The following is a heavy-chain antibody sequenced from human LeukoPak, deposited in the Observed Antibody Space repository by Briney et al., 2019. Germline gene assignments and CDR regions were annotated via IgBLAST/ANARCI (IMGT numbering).Heavy chain of an antibody. V-gene: IGHV1-8*01. Sequence: ASVKVSCTASGYTFTSYDINWVRQAGGQGLEWMGWMNPNSGNTGYAQKFQGRVTMTRDTSISTAYMELSSLRSEDTAVYYCAVRWLQGNWGLNWFDPWGQGTLVTVSS. CDR3: AVRWLQGNWGLNWFDP. D-gene: IGHD5-24*01. CDR2: MNPNSGNT. J-gene: IGHJ5*02. CDR1: GYTFTSYD.